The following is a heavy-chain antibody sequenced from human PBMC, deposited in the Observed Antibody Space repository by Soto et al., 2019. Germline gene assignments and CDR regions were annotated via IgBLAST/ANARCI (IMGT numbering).Heavy chain of an antibody. CDR3: AREPADWYYYYYGMDV. V-gene: IGHV1-18*01. CDR2: ISAYNGNT. CDR1: GYTFTSYG. J-gene: IGHJ6*02. D-gene: IGHD3-9*01. Sequence: ASVKVSCKASGYTFTSYGISWVRQAPGQGLEWMGWISAYNGNTNYAQKLQGRVTMTTDTSTSTAYMELRSMRSDDTAVYYCAREPADWYYYYYGMDVWGQGTKVTVSS.